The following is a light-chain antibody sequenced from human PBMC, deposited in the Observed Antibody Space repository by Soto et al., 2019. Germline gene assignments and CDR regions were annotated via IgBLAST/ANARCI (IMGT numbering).Light chain of an antibody. J-gene: IGKJ5*01. V-gene: IGKV1-12*01. CDR3: QQANTFPIT. CDR1: QGINRW. CDR2: TTS. Sequence: DIQMPQSPSFMSASVGDRVTVTCRASQGINRWLAWYQQKPGKAPKLLIYTTSTLASGVPSRFSGSGSGTDFTLTISSLQPEDFATYYCQQANTFPITFGQVTRLEIK.